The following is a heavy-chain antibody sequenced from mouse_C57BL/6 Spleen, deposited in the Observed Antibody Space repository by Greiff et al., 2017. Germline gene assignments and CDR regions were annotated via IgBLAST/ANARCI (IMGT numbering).Heavy chain of an antibody. CDR2: ISYSGST. V-gene: IGHV3-1*01. D-gene: IGHD2-4*01. CDR1: GYSITSGYD. CDR3: ARGIGTYDYDED. J-gene: IGHJ3*01. Sequence: EVQLVESGPGMVKPSQSLSLPCTVTGYSITSGYDWHWIRHFPGNKLEWMGYISYSGSTNYNPSLKSRISITHDTSKNHFFLKLNSVTTEDTATYYCARGIGTYDYDEDWGQGTLVTVSA.